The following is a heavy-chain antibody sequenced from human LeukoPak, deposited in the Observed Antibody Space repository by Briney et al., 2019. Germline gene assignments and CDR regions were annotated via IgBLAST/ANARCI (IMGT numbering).Heavy chain of an antibody. CDR1: GGSFSGYY. Sequence: SETLSLTCAVYGGSFSGYYWSWIRQPSGKGLEWIGEINHSGSTNYNPSLKRRVTISVDTSKNQFSLKLSSLTAADTAVYYCARGLLYYDILTGYYREGWFDPWGQGTLVTVSS. J-gene: IGHJ5*02. CDR3: ARGLLYYDILTGYYREGWFDP. V-gene: IGHV4-34*01. D-gene: IGHD3-9*01. CDR2: INHSGST.